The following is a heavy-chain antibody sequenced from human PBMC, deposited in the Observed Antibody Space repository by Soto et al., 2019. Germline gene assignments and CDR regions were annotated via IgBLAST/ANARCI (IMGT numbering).Heavy chain of an antibody. CDR3: ARARKGSGSDYYYHYGMGV. D-gene: IGHD3-3*01. CDR1: GGSFSDYY. V-gene: IGHV4-34*01. CDR2: INHSGST. J-gene: IGHJ6*04. Sequence: SETLSLTCSVYGGSFSDYYWSWIRQPPGKGLEWIGEINHSGSTNYNPSLKSRVTISVHTSKNQFSLKLSSVTAADTAVYYCARARKGSGSDYYYHYGMGVWGKGTTVTVSS.